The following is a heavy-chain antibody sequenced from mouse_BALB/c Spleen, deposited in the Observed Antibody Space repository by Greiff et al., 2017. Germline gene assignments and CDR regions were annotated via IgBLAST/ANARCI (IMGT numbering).Heavy chain of an antibody. J-gene: IGHJ4*01. V-gene: IGHV5-4*02. CDR1: GFTFSDYY. CDR3: ARGITTATGAMDY. D-gene: IGHD1-2*01. CDR2: ISDGGSYT. Sequence: DVMLVESGGGLVKPGGSLKLSCAASGFTFSDYYMYWVRQTPEKRLEWVATISDGGSYTYYPDSVKGRFTISRDNAKNNLYLQMSSLKSEDTAMYYCARGITTATGAMDYWGQGTSVTVSS.